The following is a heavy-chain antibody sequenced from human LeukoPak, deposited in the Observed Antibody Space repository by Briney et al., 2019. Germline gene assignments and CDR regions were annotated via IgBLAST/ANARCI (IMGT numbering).Heavy chain of an antibody. CDR1: GYTFTDNG. CDR2: ISGYNANT. V-gene: IGHV1-18*01. Sequence: ASVKVSCKASGYTFTDNGISWVRQAPGRGLEWMGWISGYNANTNYAQKLQGRVTMSTDTATSTTYMELRSLRSDDTAVYYCARDIVAAAGDAFDIWGQGTMVTVS. J-gene: IGHJ3*02. D-gene: IGHD6-13*01. CDR3: ARDIVAAAGDAFDI.